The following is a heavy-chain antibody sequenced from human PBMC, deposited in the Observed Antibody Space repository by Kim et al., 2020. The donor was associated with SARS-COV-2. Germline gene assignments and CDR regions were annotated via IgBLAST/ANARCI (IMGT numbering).Heavy chain of an antibody. CDR2: IIPILGIA. CDR1: GGTFSSYA. V-gene: IGHV1-69*04. J-gene: IGHJ6*03. CDR3: ARVRYSSSPYYYYYYLDV. D-gene: IGHD6-6*01. Sequence: SVKVSCKASGGTFSSYAISWVRQAPGQGLEWMGRIIPILGIANYAQKFQGRVTITADKSTSTAYMELSSLRSEDTAVYYCARVRYSSSPYYYYYYLDVWGKGTTVTVSS.